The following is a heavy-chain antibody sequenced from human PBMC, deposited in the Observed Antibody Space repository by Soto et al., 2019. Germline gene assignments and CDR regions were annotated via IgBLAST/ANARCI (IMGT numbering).Heavy chain of an antibody. CDR2: ISSSSSYI. J-gene: IGHJ6*02. CDR3: ARDRAVAGLYYYYYGMDV. CDR1: GFTFSSYS. V-gene: IGHV3-21*01. D-gene: IGHD6-19*01. Sequence: EVQLVESGGGLVKPGGSLRLSCAASGFTFSSYSMNWVRQAPGKGLEWVSSISSSSSYIYYADSVKGRFTISRDNAKNSLYLQMNRLRAEDTAVYYCARDRAVAGLYYYYYGMDVWGQGTTVTVSS.